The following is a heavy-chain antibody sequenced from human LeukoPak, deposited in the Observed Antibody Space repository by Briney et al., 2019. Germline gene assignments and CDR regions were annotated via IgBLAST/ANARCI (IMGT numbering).Heavy chain of an antibody. J-gene: IGHJ4*02. D-gene: IGHD4-17*01. CDR3: TRGTVTTYYFDC. CDR2: IHNSVTT. CDR1: GDSISGYY. Sequence: SETLSLTCTVSGDSISGYYWSWIRQPPGKELEWIGYIHNSVTTNYNPSLKSRVTMSVNKSKNQFSLRLSSVTSADTAVYYCTRGTVTTYYFDCWGQGTLVTVSS. V-gene: IGHV4-59*01.